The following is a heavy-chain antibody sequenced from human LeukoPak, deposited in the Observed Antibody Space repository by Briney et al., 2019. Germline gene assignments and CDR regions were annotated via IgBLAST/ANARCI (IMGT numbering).Heavy chain of an antibody. CDR2: ISGSGST. J-gene: IGHJ6*04. D-gene: IGHD3-10*02. Sequence: PGGSLRLSCAASGFTFSSHGMSWVRQAPGKGLEWVSAISGSGSTYRADSVKGRFTISRDIFKNTLYLQMNSLRAEDTAVYYCAELGITMIGGVWGKGTTVTISS. V-gene: IGHV3-23*01. CDR1: GFTFSSHG. CDR3: AELGITMIGGV.